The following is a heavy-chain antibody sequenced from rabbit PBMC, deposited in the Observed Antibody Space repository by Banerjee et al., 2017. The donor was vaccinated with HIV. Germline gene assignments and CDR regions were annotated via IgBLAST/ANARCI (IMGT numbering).Heavy chain of an antibody. CDR3: ARDVDWTRLDL. J-gene: IGHJ6*01. CDR1: GFDLSSCDY. V-gene: IGHV1S40*01. D-gene: IGHD2-1*01. Sequence: QSLEESGGDLVKPGASLTLTCTASGFDLSSCDYMCWVRQAPGKGLEWIGCIATGSGYTYYASWVNGRFTISKTSSTTVTLQMTSLTAADTATYFCARDVDWTRLDLWGPGTLVTVS. CDR2: IATGSGYT.